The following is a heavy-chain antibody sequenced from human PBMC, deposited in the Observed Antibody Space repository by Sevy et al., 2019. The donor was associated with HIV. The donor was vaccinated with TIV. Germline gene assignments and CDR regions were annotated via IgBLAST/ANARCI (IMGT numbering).Heavy chain of an antibody. J-gene: IGHJ4*02. Sequence: ASVKVSCKASGGTFSTYGISWVRQAPGQGPEWMGGIIPILGTVNYAQKFQGRVTITADESTKTAYMELSSLGSEDTDVYYCARGGGNGWYYFDYWGQETLVTVS. CDR1: GGTFSTYG. CDR2: IIPILGTV. CDR3: ARGGGNGWYYFDY. D-gene: IGHD6-19*01. V-gene: IGHV1-69*13.